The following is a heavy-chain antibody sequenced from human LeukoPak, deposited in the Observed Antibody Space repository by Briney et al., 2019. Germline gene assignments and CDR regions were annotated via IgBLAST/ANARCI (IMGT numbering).Heavy chain of an antibody. D-gene: IGHD2-15*01. Sequence: PGGSLRLSCVASGFTFSDYDMSWIRQAPGKGLEWISYIGSSGSTINYADSMKGRVTLSRDNAKNSLYLQMNSLRAEDTAVYYCARGDLSGQFDYWGQGALVTVSS. V-gene: IGHV3-11*01. CDR2: IGSSGSTI. CDR1: GFTFSDYD. J-gene: IGHJ4*02. CDR3: ARGDLSGQFDY.